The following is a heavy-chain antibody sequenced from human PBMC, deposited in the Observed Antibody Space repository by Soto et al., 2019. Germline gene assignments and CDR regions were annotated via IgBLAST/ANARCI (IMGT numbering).Heavy chain of an antibody. D-gene: IGHD2-2*01. CDR1: GGSISSGDYY. CDR3: ARSGRYCSSTSCYARGAYFDY. Sequence: PSETLSLTCTVSGGSISSGDYYWSWIRQPPGKGLEWIGYIYYSGSTYYNPSLKSRVTISVDTSKNQFSLKLSSVTAADTAVYYCARSGRYCSSTSCYARGAYFDYWGQGTLVTVSS. V-gene: IGHV4-30-4*01. J-gene: IGHJ4*02. CDR2: IYYSGST.